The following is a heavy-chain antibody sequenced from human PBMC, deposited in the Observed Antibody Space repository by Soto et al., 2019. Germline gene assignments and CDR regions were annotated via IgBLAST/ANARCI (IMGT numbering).Heavy chain of an antibody. V-gene: IGHV4-39*01. CDR2: IYYSGST. CDR3: ARVLREYSGYDLPYLATFGYYYYMDV. CDR1: GGSISSSSYY. J-gene: IGHJ6*03. Sequence: SETLSLTCTVSGGSISSSSYYWGWIRQPPGKGLEWIGSIYYSGSTYYNQSLKSRVTISVDTSKNQLSLKLSSVTAADMAVYYCARVLREYSGYDLPYLATFGYYYYMDVWGKGTTVTVSS. D-gene: IGHD5-12*01.